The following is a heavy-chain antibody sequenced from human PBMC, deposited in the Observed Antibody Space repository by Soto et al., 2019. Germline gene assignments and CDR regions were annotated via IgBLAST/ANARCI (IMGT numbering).Heavy chain of an antibody. J-gene: IGHJ5*02. CDR2: IIPILGIA. V-gene: IGHV1-69*02. CDR3: ARVAYGSAPLNWFDP. Sequence: QVQLVQSGAEVKKPGSSVKVSCKASGGTFSSYTISWVRQAPGQGLEWMGRIIPILGIANYAQKFQGRVTITAVKSTSTAYMELSSLSSEDTAVYYCARVAYGSAPLNWFDPWGQGTLVTVSS. D-gene: IGHD3-10*01. CDR1: GGTFSSYT.